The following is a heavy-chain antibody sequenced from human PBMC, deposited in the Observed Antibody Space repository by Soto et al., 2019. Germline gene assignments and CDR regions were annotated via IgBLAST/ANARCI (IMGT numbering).Heavy chain of an antibody. D-gene: IGHD5-12*01. V-gene: IGHV1-69*13. J-gene: IGHJ3*02. Sequence: SVKVSCKASGGTFSSYAISWVRQAPGRGLEWMGGIIPIFGAPNYAQKFQGRLTITADESTSTAYMYLTSLTSEDTAVYYCARSDRGGYDVFDIWGQGTM. CDR2: IIPIFGAP. CDR1: GGTFSSYA. CDR3: ARSDRGGYDVFDI.